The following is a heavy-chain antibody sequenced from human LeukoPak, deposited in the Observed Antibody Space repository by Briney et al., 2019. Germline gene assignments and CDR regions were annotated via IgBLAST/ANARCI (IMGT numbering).Heavy chain of an antibody. Sequence: RSGGSLRLSCAASGFTFSSYAMHWVRQAPGKGLEWVAVISYDGSNKYYADSVKGRFTISRDNSKNTLYLQMNSLRAEDTAVYYCARDSRAAGLAFDYWGQGTLVTVSS. CDR3: ARDSRAAGLAFDY. CDR2: ISYDGSNK. J-gene: IGHJ4*02. D-gene: IGHD3-10*01. V-gene: IGHV3-30*04. CDR1: GFTFSSYA.